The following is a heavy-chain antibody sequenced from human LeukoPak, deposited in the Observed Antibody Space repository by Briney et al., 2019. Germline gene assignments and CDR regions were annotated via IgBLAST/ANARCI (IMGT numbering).Heavy chain of an antibody. CDR1: GGTFSSYA. V-gene: IGHV1-69*06. D-gene: IGHD5-24*01. Sequence: GASVKVSCRASGGTFSSYAISWVRQAPGQGLEWMGGIIPIFGTANYAQKFQGRVTITADKSTSTAYMELSSLRSEDTAVYYCARGRGYYYYMDVWGKGTTVTVSS. CDR3: ARGRGYYYYMDV. CDR2: IIPIFGTA. J-gene: IGHJ6*03.